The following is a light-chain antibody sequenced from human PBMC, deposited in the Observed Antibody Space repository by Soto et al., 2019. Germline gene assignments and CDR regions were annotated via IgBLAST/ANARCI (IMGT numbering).Light chain of an antibody. J-gene: IGLJ1*01. V-gene: IGLV2-8*01. CDR2: EVS. CDR3: SSYAGSNNYV. CDR1: SSDVGGYNF. Sequence: QSVLAQPASVSGSPGQSITISCTGTSSDVGGYNFVSWYQQHPGKAPKLMIYEVSKRPSGVPDRFSGSKSGNTASLTVSGLQAEDEANYYCSSYAGSNNYVFGTGTKVNRP.